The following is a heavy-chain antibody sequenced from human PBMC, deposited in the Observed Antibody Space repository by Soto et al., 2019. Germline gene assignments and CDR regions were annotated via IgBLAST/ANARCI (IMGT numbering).Heavy chain of an antibody. Sequence: EVHLLESGGTLVQPGGSLRLSCAASGFDFSTYAMTWVRQAPGKGLEWVSAIINSGATTYYADSVKGRFTISRDNSRNTLYLQMNSLRADDTAIYYCAKDWPGTSSVTSDFWGQGTLVTVSS. V-gene: IGHV3-23*01. CDR1: GFDFSTYA. J-gene: IGHJ4*02. D-gene: IGHD4-17*01. CDR2: IINSGATT. CDR3: AKDWPGTSSVTSDF.